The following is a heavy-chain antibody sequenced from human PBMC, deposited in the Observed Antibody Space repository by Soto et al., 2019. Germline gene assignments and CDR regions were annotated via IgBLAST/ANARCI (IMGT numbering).Heavy chain of an antibody. D-gene: IGHD2-15*01. CDR3: AKATRAQYIGAHCYAFDF. V-gene: IGHV3-23*01. J-gene: IGHJ4*02. Sequence: EVQLLESGGGLVQPGWSLRLSCAASGFTFTNYAMNWVRHSPGKGLEWVASVIGTGIDTYHAASVKGRFTISRDNSRHTMYLEMNRVRAEDTAMYHCAKATRAQYIGAHCYAFDFWGQGILVT. CDR2: VIGTGIDT. CDR1: GFTFTNYA.